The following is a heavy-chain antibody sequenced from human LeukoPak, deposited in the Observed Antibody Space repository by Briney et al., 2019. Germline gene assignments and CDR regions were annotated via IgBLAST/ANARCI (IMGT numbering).Heavy chain of an antibody. V-gene: IGHV3-30*04. D-gene: IGHD3-22*01. Sequence: GGSLRLSYAASGFTFSSYGIHWVRQAPGKWLEWVALISSNGKNKDYADSVKGRFTISRDNSKNTLYLQMNSLRAEDTAVYYCARPMYYYDSSGSLAVWGQGTTVTVTS. CDR2: ISSNGKNK. CDR3: ARPMYYYDSSGSLAV. CDR1: GFTFSSYG. J-gene: IGHJ6*02.